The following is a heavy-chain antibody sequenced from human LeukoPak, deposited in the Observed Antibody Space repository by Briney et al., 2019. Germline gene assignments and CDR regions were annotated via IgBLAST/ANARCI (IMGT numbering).Heavy chain of an antibody. D-gene: IGHD5-24*01. CDR1: GFTFSSYG. CDR3: ARDHQSGVEMATILDY. Sequence: PGGSLRLPCAASGFTFSSYGMHWVRQAPGKGLEWVAFIRYDGSNTYYTDSVKGRFTISRDNSRNTLYLQMDSLRAEDTAVYYCARDHQSGVEMATILDYWGQETLVTVSS. J-gene: IGHJ4*02. CDR2: IRYDGSNT. V-gene: IGHV3-30*02.